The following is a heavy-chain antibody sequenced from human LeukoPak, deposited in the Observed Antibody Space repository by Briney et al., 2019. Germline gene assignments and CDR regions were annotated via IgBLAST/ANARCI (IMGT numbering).Heavy chain of an antibody. Sequence: GGSLRLSCAASGFTFSTYWMHWVRQAPGKGLEWVANINQGGSDKYYVDSVKGRFTISRDNANNLLYLQMNSLRGEDTAVYYCTRDRSRAEDDWGQGTLVTVSS. CDR3: TRDRSRAEDD. V-gene: IGHV3-7*01. CDR2: INQGGSDK. J-gene: IGHJ4*02. CDR1: GFTFSTYW. D-gene: IGHD1-14*01.